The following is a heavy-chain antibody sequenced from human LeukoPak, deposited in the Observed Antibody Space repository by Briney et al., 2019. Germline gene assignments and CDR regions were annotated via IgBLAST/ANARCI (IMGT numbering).Heavy chain of an antibody. CDR2: IYTSGST. D-gene: IGHD6-13*01. CDR3: ARRPYSSSWYDWFDP. CDR1: GGSISSYY. J-gene: IGHJ5*02. V-gene: IGHV4-4*07. Sequence: KPSETLSLTCTVSGGSISSYYWSWIRQPAGKGLEWIGRIYTSGSTNYNPSLKSRVTMSVDTSKNQFSLKLSSVTAADTAVYYCARRPYSSSWYDWFDPWGQGNMVTVSS.